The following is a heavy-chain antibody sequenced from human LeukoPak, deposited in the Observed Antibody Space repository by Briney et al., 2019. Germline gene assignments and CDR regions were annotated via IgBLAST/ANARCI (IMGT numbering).Heavy chain of an antibody. V-gene: IGHV1-46*01. CDR2: IYPRDGST. CDR3: ARDQEGFDF. J-gene: IGHJ4*02. Sequence: ASVKVSCKVFGYTLTELSMHWVRQAPGQGLEWMGMIYPRDGSTSYAQKFQGRVTVTRDTSTSTVHMELSGLRSEDTAVYYCARDQEGFDFWGQGTLVTVSS. CDR1: GYTLTELS.